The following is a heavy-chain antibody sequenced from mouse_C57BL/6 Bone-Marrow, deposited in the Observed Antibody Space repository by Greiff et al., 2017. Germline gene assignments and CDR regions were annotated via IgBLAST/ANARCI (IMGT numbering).Heavy chain of an antibody. V-gene: IGHV1-81*01. J-gene: IGHJ2*01. Sequence: VQLQQSGAELARPGASVKLSCKASGYTFTSYGISWVKQRTGQGLEWIGEIYPRSGNTYYNEKFKGKAILTADKSSSTAYMELRSLTSEESADYFCAKSSYYFYYWGQGTTLTVSS. CDR1: GYTFTSYG. CDR3: AKSSYYFYY. CDR2: IYPRSGNT.